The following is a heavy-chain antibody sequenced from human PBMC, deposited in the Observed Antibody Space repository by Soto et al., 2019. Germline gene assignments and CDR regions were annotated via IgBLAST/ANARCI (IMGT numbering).Heavy chain of an antibody. CDR2: ISTGGGST. D-gene: IGHD4-17*01. CDR1: GFTFSSCA. Sequence: GGSLRLSCAASGFTFSSCAMGWVRQDPGKGLEWVSAISTGGGSTYYADSVKGRFTISRDNSKNTLYLQMNSLRAEDTALYYCAELQTSVTTGFDYWGQGTLVTVSS. V-gene: IGHV3-23*01. CDR3: AELQTSVTTGFDY. J-gene: IGHJ4*02.